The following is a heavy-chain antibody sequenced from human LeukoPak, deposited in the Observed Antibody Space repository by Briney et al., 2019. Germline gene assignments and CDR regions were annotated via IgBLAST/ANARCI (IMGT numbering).Heavy chain of an antibody. J-gene: IGHJ4*02. Sequence: GGSLRLSCAASGFTFSSYDMHWVRHATGKGLEWVSAIGTAGDTYYPGSVKGRFTISVENSKNSFYLQMNSLRAGDTAVYYWARAGPYYDRSGYDYWGQGTLVTVSS. CDR1: GFTFSSYD. D-gene: IGHD3-22*01. CDR3: ARAGPYYDRSGYDY. CDR2: IGTAGDT. V-gene: IGHV3-13*01.